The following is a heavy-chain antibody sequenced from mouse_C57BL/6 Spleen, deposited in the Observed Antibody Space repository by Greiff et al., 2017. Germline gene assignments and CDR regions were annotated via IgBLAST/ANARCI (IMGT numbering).Heavy chain of an antibody. CDR3: ARNYYYGLDY. CDR2: SRNKANDYTT. CDR1: GFTFSDFY. J-gene: IGHJ2*01. V-gene: IGHV7-1*01. Sequence: EVKLMESGGGLVQSGRSLRLSCATSGFTFSDFYMEWVRQAPGKGLEWIAASRNKANDYTTEYSASVKGRFIVSRDTSQSILYLQMNALRAEDTAIYYCARNYYYGLDYWGQGTTLTVSS. D-gene: IGHD1-1*01.